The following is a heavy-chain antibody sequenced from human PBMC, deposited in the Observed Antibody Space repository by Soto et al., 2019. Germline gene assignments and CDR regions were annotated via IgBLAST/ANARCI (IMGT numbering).Heavy chain of an antibody. D-gene: IGHD3-10*01. CDR1: GGTLSNYA. Sequence: QVQLVQSGAEVKKPGSSVKVSCKASGGTLSNYALSWVRQAPGQGLEWVGGIIPISGTSNYAQNFQGRVTITADESTSTAYMELSSLRSEDTAVYYCARGVRTGFYGMDVWGQGTTVTVSS. J-gene: IGHJ6*02. CDR3: ARGVRTGFYGMDV. CDR2: IIPISGTS. V-gene: IGHV1-69*01.